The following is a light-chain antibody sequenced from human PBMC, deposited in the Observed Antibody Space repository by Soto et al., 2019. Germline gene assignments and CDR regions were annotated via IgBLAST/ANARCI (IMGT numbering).Light chain of an antibody. V-gene: IGKV2-30*01. CDR3: MQGTHWPWT. CDR1: LSLVYSDGNTY. Sequence: DAVMNQTTLSMPVTLGQPASISCRSRLSLVYSDGNTYFNWFQQRPGQSPRRLIYKVSNRDSGVPDRFSGSGSGTDFTLKISRVEAEDGGVSYCMQGTHWPWTFGQGTKVDIK. CDR2: KVS. J-gene: IGKJ1*01.